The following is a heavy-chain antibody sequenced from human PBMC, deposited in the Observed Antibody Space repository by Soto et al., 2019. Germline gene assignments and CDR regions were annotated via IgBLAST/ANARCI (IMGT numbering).Heavy chain of an antibody. V-gene: IGHV3-48*02. CDR1: GFTFSSYS. D-gene: IGHD3-22*01. CDR3: ARNTVDYYDSSGFDPLFDY. J-gene: IGHJ4*02. Sequence: DVQLVESGGGLVQPGGSLRLSCAASGFTFSSYSMNWVRQAPGKGLEWVSYISSSSSTIYYADSVKGRFTISRDNAKNSLYLQMNSLRDEDTAVYYCARNTVDYYDSSGFDPLFDYWGQGTLVTVSS. CDR2: ISSSSSTI.